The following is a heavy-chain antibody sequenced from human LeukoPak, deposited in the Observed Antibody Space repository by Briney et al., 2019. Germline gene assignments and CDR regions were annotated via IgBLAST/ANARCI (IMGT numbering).Heavy chain of an antibody. V-gene: IGHV4-38-2*01. CDR2: IYHSGGT. CDR3: ARTHAKPTIFGVVIIRHADY. Sequence: KPSETLCLTCAASGYSISSGYYCGWSRQPPGKGLEWIGRIYHSGGTYYNPSLKSRFTISVDTSKNQFSLKLSSVTAADTAVYYCARTHAKPTIFGVVIIRHADYWGQGTLVTVSS. J-gene: IGHJ4*02. D-gene: IGHD3-3*01. CDR1: GYSISSGYY.